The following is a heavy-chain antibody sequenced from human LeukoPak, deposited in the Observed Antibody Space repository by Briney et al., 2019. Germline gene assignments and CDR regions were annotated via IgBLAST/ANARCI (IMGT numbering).Heavy chain of an antibody. V-gene: IGHV3-33*01. CDR3: ARDSVPYSLSAGDAFDI. CDR1: GFTFSSYG. J-gene: IGHJ3*02. D-gene: IGHD1-26*01. Sequence: PGGSLRLSCAASGFTFSSYGMHWVRQAPGKGLEWVAVIWYDGSNKYYADSVKGRFTISRDNSKNTLYLQMNSLRAEDTAVYYCARDSVPYSLSAGDAFDIWGQGTMVTVSS. CDR2: IWYDGSNK.